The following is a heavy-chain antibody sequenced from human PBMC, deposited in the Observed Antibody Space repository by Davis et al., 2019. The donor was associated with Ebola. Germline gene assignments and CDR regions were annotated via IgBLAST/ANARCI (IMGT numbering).Heavy chain of an antibody. Sequence: GGSLRLSCAVSGFSFSSYSMNWVRQAPGKGLEWVSSISSSSSYIYYADSVKGRFTISRDNAKNSLYLQMNSLRDEDTAVYYCARDLLEPLYYYYGMDVWGQGTTVTVSS. CDR1: GFSFSSYS. J-gene: IGHJ6*02. CDR2: ISSSSSYI. CDR3: ARDLLEPLYYYYGMDV. D-gene: IGHD1-1*01. V-gene: IGHV3-21*01.